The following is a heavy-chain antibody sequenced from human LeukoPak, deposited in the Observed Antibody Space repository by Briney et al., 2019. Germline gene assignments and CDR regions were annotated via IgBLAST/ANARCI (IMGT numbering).Heavy chain of an antibody. Sequence: ASVNVSCKASGGTFSSYAISWVRQAPGQGLEWMGGINPNSGGTNYAQKFQGRVTMTRDTSISTAYMELSRLRSDDTAVYYRARDIRRGYSSGFDYWGQGTLVTVSS. CDR2: INPNSGGT. V-gene: IGHV1-2*02. J-gene: IGHJ4*02. D-gene: IGHD6-19*01. CDR1: GGTFSSYA. CDR3: ARDIRRGYSSGFDY.